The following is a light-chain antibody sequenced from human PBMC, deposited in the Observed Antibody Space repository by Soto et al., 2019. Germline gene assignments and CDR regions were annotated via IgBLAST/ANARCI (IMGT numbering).Light chain of an antibody. J-gene: IGLJ1*01. V-gene: IGLV2-14*01. CDR3: CSYTTSNTRQIV. Sequence: QSVLTQPASVSGSPGQSITISCTGTSSDVGGYNYVSWYQQHPGKAPKSMIYDVSNRPSGVSNRFSGSKSGNTASLTISGLQAEDEADYYCCSYTTSNTRQIVFGTGTEVTVL. CDR2: DVS. CDR1: SSDVGGYNY.